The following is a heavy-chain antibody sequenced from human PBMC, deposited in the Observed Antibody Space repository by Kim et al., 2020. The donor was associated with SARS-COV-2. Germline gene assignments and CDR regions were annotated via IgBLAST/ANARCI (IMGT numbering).Heavy chain of an antibody. V-gene: IGHV4-31*03. CDR1: GGSISSGGYY. CDR2: IYYSGST. D-gene: IGHD3-10*01. CDR3: ARDRHGSGSSIFFDY. Sequence: SETLSLTCTVSGGSISSGGYYWSWIRQHPGKGLEWIGYIYYSGSTYYNPSLKSRVTISVDTSKNQFSLKLSSVTAADTAVYYCARDRHGSGSSIFFDYWGQGTLVTVSS. J-gene: IGHJ4*02.